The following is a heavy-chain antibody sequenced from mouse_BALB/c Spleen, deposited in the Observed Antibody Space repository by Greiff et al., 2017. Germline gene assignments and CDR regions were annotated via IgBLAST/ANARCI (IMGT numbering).Heavy chain of an antibody. CDR1: GYAFTNYL. J-gene: IGHJ3*01. CDR2: INPGSGGT. Sequence: QVQLQQSGAELVRPGTSVKVSCKASGYAFTNYLIEWVKQRPGQGLEWIGVINPGSGGTNYNEKFKGKATLTADKSSSTAYMQLSSLTSDDSAVYFCARSHYDGRTWFAYWGQGTLVTVSA. CDR3: ARSHYDGRTWFAY. D-gene: IGHD1-2*01. V-gene: IGHV1-54*01.